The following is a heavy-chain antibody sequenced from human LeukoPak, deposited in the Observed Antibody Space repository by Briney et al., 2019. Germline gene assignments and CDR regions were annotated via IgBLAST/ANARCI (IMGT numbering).Heavy chain of an antibody. Sequence: GGSLRLSCAASGFTFSSYAMSWVRQAPGKGLEWVSAISGSGGSTYYADSVKGRFTISRDNSKNTLYLQMNSLRAEDTAVYYCAKDRYSGSAKGLFDYWGQGPLVTVSS. CDR3: AKDRYSGSAKGLFDY. J-gene: IGHJ4*02. CDR2: ISGSGGST. D-gene: IGHD1-26*01. V-gene: IGHV3-23*01. CDR1: GFTFSSYA.